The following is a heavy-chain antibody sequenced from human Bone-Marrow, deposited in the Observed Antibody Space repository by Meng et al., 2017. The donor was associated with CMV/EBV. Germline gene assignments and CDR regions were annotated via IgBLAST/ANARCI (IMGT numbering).Heavy chain of an antibody. J-gene: IGHJ4*02. CDR2: LPHDEGGT. V-gene: IGHV3-30*19. Sequence: SGFTFRNCGVRWVRRAPAKGLEWLAVLPHDEGGTYYTASVKSRFTISRDNSKNTLYLELDSLRPADTGVYFCARGESAQLVLLTLDYWGQGTLVTVSS. CDR3: ARGESAQLVLLTLDY. D-gene: IGHD6-13*01. CDR1: GFTFRNCG.